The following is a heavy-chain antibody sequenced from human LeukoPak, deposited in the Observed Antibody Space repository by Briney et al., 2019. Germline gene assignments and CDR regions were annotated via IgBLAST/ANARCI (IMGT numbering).Heavy chain of an antibody. D-gene: IGHD3-16*01. V-gene: IGHV3-23*01. CDR2: ISGSGGST. Sequence: GGSLRLSCAASGFTFSNYAMSWVRQAPGKGLEWVSSISGSGGSTYYADSVKGRFTISRDNSKNTLYLQMNSLRAEDTAVYYCAKDQGRDYVWGSYLYWGQGTLVTVSS. CDR1: GFTFSNYA. J-gene: IGHJ4*02. CDR3: AKDQGRDYVWGSYLY.